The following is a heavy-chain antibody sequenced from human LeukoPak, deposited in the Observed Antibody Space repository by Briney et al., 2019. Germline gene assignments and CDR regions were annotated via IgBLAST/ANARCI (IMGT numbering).Heavy chain of an antibody. Sequence: GGSLRLSRAASGFTFSSYAMSWVRQAPGKGLEWVSSISSSSSYIYYADSVKGRFTISRDNAKNSLYLQMNSLRAEDTAVYYCARGIRQWLVTPYYGMDVWGQGTTVTVSS. CDR2: ISSSSSYI. D-gene: IGHD6-19*01. CDR1: GFTFSSYA. CDR3: ARGIRQWLVTPYYGMDV. J-gene: IGHJ6*02. V-gene: IGHV3-21*01.